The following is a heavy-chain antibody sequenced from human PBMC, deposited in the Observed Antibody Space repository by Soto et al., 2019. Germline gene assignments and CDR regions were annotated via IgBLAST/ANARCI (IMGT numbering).Heavy chain of an antibody. Sequence: PGGSLRLSCAASAFSFSNYVMSWVRQAPGKGLEWVSGISASGANTYYADSVKGRFTISRDNSRDTLYLQMNSLRAEDTAIYYCAKTNGMYYFDYSGQDSLVTVSS. CDR1: AFSFSNYV. V-gene: IGHV3-23*01. CDR2: ISASGANT. D-gene: IGHD2-8*01. J-gene: IGHJ4*02. CDR3: AKTNGMYYFDY.